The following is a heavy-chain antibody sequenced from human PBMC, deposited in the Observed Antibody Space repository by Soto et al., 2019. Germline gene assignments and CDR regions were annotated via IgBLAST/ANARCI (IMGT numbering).Heavy chain of an antibody. J-gene: IGHJ4*02. V-gene: IGHV3-11*01. D-gene: IGHD3-10*01. CDR1: GFTFSDHY. Sequence: QVQLVESGGDLVKPGESLRLSCAASGFTFSDHYMTWIRQSPGKGLEWVSYISSDSATIYYTDSVRGRFTVSRDNAKNSVYLQMNSLRAEDTAVYCCASDPYYYASYYWGQGTLVTVSS. CDR2: ISSDSATI. CDR3: ASDPYYYASYY.